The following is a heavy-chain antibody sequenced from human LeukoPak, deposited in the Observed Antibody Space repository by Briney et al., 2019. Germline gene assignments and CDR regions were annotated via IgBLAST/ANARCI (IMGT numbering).Heavy chain of an antibody. Sequence: GGSLRLSCAASGFTFSTYSMHWVRQAPGKGLEWVSYISGSSSIIYYADSLKGRFTISRDNAKSSLYLQMNSLRDEDTAVYYCARDKYSTIDYWGQGTLVTVST. J-gene: IGHJ4*02. CDR1: GFTFSTYS. V-gene: IGHV3-48*02. CDR3: ARDKYSTIDY. D-gene: IGHD6-6*01. CDR2: ISGSSSII.